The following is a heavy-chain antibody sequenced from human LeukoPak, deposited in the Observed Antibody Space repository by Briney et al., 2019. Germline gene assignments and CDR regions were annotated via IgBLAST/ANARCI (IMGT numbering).Heavy chain of an antibody. CDR1: GGPISGVSNY. CDR3: AREHLVTYYMDV. CDR2: IYTREST. D-gene: IGHD3-10*01. V-gene: IGHV4-61*02. Sequence: SETLSLTCTVSGGPISGVSNYWSWIRQSAGKGLEWVGRIYTRESTYYNPSLKGRVTISLDTSKNQFSLSLSSVTAADTAVYYCAREHLVTYYMDVWGKGTTVTVSS. J-gene: IGHJ6*03.